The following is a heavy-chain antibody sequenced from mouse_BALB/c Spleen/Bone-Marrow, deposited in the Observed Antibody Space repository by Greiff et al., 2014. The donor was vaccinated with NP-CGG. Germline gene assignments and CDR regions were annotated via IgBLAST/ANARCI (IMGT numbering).Heavy chain of an antibody. V-gene: IGHV14-3*02. CDR1: GFNIEDTY. CDR2: IDPANGNT. D-gene: IGHD1-2*01. J-gene: IGHJ4*01. Sequence: EVQVVESGAELVKPGASVKLSCTASGFNIEDTYMHWVKQRPEQGLEWIGRIDPANGNTKYDPKFQGKATITADTSSSTAHLQLSSLTSEDTAVYYCAEITTAAYYVMDYWGQGTSVTVSS. CDR3: AEITTAAYYVMDY.